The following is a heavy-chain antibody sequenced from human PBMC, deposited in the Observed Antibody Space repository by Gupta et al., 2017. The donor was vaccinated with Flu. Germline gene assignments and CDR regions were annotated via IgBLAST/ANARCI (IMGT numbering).Heavy chain of an antibody. CDR3: ARDLASGSYGYMDY. J-gene: IGHJ4*02. Sequence: QVQLVESGGGVVQPGRSLRLSCAASGFTFSSYGRHWVRQAPGKGLEWVAVIWYDGSNKYYADSVKGRFTISRDNSKNTLYLQMNSLRAEDTAVYYCARDLASGSYGYMDYWGQGTLVTVSS. V-gene: IGHV3-33*01. D-gene: IGHD5-18*01. CDR2: IWYDGSNK. CDR1: GFTFSSYG.